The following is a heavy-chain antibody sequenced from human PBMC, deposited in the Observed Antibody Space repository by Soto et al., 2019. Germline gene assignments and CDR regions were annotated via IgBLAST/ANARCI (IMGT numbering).Heavy chain of an antibody. Sequence: PSETLSLTCTVSGGSISSSSYYWGWIRQPPGKGLEWIGSIYYSGSTYYNPSLKSRVTISVDTSKNQFSLKLSSVTAADTAVYYCARLGREYYGSGSYYYYYYMDVWGKGTTVTVSS. D-gene: IGHD3-10*01. J-gene: IGHJ6*03. V-gene: IGHV4-39*01. CDR1: GGSISSSSYY. CDR3: ARLGREYYGSGSYYYYYYMDV. CDR2: IYYSGST.